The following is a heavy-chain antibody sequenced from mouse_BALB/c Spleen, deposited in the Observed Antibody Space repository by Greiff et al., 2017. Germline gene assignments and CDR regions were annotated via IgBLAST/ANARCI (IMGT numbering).Heavy chain of an antibody. CDR2: IDPENGDT. J-gene: IGHJ2*01. Sequence: VQLKESGAELVRPGASVKLSCTASGFNIKAYYMHWVKQRPEQGLEWIGWIDPENGDTEYAPKFQGKATMTAETSSNTAYLQLSSLTSEDTAVYYCNAGGNYRLFDYWGQGTTLTVSS. V-gene: IGHV14-4*02. CDR1: GFNIKAYY. D-gene: IGHD2-1*01. CDR3: NAGGNYRLFDY.